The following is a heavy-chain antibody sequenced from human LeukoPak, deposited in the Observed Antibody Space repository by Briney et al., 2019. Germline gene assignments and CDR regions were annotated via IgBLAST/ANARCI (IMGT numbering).Heavy chain of an antibody. J-gene: IGHJ4*02. V-gene: IGHV3-48*03. Sequence: GGSLRLSCEDSGFTFRSYEMNWVRQAPGKGLEWIAYLSSSGSAFSYADSVKGRFTISRDNAKNSLYLQMNSLRAEDTAVYYCASRIVGTPDYFDYWGQGTLVTVSS. D-gene: IGHD1-26*01. CDR2: LSSSGSAF. CDR3: ASRIVGTPDYFDY. CDR1: GFTFRSYE.